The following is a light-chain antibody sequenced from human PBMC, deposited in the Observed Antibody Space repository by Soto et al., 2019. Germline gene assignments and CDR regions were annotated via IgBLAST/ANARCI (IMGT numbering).Light chain of an antibody. Sequence: DIQMTQSPSSLSASIGDRVTITCRASQSISSYLNWYQQKPGKAPKLLIYAASNLQSGVPSRFSGSGSGTDFSLTISSLQPEDFATYYCQQSYSTPPYTFGQGTKLE. CDR2: AAS. V-gene: IGKV1-39*01. CDR1: QSISSY. J-gene: IGKJ2*01. CDR3: QQSYSTPPYT.